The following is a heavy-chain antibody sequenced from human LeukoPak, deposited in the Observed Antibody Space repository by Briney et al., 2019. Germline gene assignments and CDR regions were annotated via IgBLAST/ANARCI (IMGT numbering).Heavy chain of an antibody. D-gene: IGHD3-22*01. J-gene: IGHJ6*03. CDR3: AKDEVVRIVVVTRGYYYYYMDV. CDR1: EFTFSSYG. CDR2: IRYDGSNK. Sequence: GGSLRLSCAASEFTFSSYGMHWVRQAPGKGLEWVAFIRYDGSNKYYADSVKGRFTISRDNSKNTLYLQMNSLRAEDTAVYYCAKDEVVRIVVVTRGYYYYYMDVWGKGTTVTISS. V-gene: IGHV3-30*02.